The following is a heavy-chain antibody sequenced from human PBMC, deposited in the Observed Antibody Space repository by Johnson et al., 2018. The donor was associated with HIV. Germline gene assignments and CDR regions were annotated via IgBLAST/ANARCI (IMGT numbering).Heavy chain of an antibody. Sequence: VQLVESGGGLVQPGGSLRLSCAASGFTVSSNYMSWVSQAPGKGLEWVSVIYSGGSTYYADSVKGRFIISRDSSKNTLYLQMNRLRAEDPAVYYCAREMAATNAWALDIWGQGTMVTVSS. V-gene: IGHV3-66*01. CDR3: AREMAATNAWALDI. J-gene: IGHJ3*02. CDR1: GFTVSSNY. D-gene: IGHD5-24*01. CDR2: IYSGGST.